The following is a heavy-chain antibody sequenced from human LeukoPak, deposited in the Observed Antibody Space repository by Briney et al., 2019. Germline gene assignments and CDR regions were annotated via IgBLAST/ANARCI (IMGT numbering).Heavy chain of an antibody. D-gene: IGHD3-9*01. CDR2: IRSKSYGGTT. CDR1: GFPFNSYS. CDR3: TRDRENDILAGVCDY. Sequence: GGSLRLSCAASGFPFNSYSMNWLRQAPGKGLEWVGFIRSKSYGGTTEYAASVKGRFTISRDDSKSIAYLQMNSLKTEDTAVYYCTRDRENDILAGVCDYWGQGTLVTVSS. V-gene: IGHV3-49*03. J-gene: IGHJ4*02.